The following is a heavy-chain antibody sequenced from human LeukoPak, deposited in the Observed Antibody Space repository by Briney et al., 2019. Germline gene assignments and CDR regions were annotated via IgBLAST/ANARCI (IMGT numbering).Heavy chain of an antibody. Sequence: GGSLRLSCAASGFTFSSYAVSWVRQAPGKGLEWVSYISASGSNIYYLDAVKGRFTVSRDNAMNSLFLQMNRPRAEDTAIYYCVRVKGTYFDFWGQGTLVTVSS. CDR1: GFTFSSYA. CDR2: ISASGSNI. CDR3: VRVKGTYFDF. D-gene: IGHD1-1*01. J-gene: IGHJ4*02. V-gene: IGHV3-48*01.